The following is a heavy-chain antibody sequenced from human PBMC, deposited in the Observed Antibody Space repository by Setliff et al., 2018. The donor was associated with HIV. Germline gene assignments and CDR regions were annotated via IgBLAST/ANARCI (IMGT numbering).Heavy chain of an antibody. Sequence: ASVKVSCKASGYSFIDYYMHWVRQAPGQGLEWMGWINPNSGGTNYAQNFQGRVTMTRDTSINTAYMELSRLRSDDTAVYYCARDAGQWLVRNYMDVWGKGTTVTVSS. CDR2: INPNSGGT. CDR1: GYSFIDYY. V-gene: IGHV1-2*02. J-gene: IGHJ6*03. D-gene: IGHD6-19*01. CDR3: ARDAGQWLVRNYMDV.